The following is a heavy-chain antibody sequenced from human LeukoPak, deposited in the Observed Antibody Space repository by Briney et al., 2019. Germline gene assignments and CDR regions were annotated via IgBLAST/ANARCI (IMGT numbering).Heavy chain of an antibody. D-gene: IGHD3/OR15-3a*01. V-gene: IGHV3-30*02. J-gene: IGHJ4*02. Sequence: PGGSLRLSCAASGFTFSSYGMHWVRQAPGKGLEWVSFIRYDGSDKYYADSVRGRFTISRDNSKNTLYLQMNSLRAEDTAVYYCARALDYYFDYWGQGTLVTVSS. CDR2: IRYDGSDK. CDR1: GFTFSSYG. CDR3: ARALDYYFDY.